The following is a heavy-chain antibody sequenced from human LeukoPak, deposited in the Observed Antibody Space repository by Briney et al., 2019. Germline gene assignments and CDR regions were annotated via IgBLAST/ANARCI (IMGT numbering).Heavy chain of an antibody. CDR2: IKQVGSEE. CDR1: GFTFSSYW. J-gene: IGHJ5*02. CDR3: ARVLLGSWDWFDP. Sequence: GGSLRLSCAASGFTFSSYWMSWVRQAPGTGLEWVANIKQVGSEEHYVDSVKGRFTISRDNAKNTVYLQMNSLRAEDTAVYYCARVLLGSWDWFDPWGQGTLVTVSS. V-gene: IGHV3-7*01. D-gene: IGHD3-10*01.